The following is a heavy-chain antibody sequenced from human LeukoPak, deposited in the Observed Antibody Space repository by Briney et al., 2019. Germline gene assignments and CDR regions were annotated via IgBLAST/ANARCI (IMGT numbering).Heavy chain of an antibody. J-gene: IGHJ5*02. V-gene: IGHV1-46*01. D-gene: IGHD2-15*01. CDR2: INPSGGST. Sequence: ALVKVSCKASGYTFTSYYMHWVRQAPGQGLEWMGLINPSGGSTSYAQKFQGRVTMTRDTSTSTVYMELSSLRSEDTAVYYCARGLMVVAATPGWFDPWGQGTLVTVSS. CDR1: GYTFTSYY. CDR3: ARGLMVVAATPGWFDP.